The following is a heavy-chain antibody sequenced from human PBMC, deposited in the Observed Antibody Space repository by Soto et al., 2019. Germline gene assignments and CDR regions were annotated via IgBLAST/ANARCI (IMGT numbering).Heavy chain of an antibody. CDR1: GYSFISHG. V-gene: IGHV1-18*01. J-gene: IGHJ6*02. CDR3: VRNNHGAGNYYYAMDV. D-gene: IGHD3-10*01. CDR2: ISTSNGDT. Sequence: QAELVQSGSEVKKPGASVKVSCKASGYSFISHGITWVRQAPGQGLEWMGWISTSNGDTDIALRFQGGVAMTIDTSARTVYLEVRRLRSDDSAVYYCVRNNHGAGNYYYAMDVWGQGTTVTV.